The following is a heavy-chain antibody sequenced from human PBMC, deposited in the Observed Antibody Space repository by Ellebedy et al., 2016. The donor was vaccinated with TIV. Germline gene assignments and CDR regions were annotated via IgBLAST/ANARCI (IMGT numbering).Heavy chain of an antibody. V-gene: IGHV3-23*01. Sequence: PGGSLRLSCAASGFTFSSYAMSWVRQAPGKGLEWVSGISGSGGGISTSYADSVKGRFTISRDNSKNTLHLQMNSVRSEDTAVYYCAKDYCYDSSGGYFDYWGQGPLVTVSS. CDR1: GFTFSSYA. D-gene: IGHD3-22*01. CDR3: AKDYCYDSSGGYFDY. CDR2: ISGSGGGIST. J-gene: IGHJ4*02.